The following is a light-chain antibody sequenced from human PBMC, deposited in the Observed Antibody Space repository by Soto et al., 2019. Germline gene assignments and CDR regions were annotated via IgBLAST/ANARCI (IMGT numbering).Light chain of an antibody. V-gene: IGKV1-5*01. CDR3: QQYSHLVT. CDR2: DAS. J-gene: IGKJ2*01. CDR1: QTISTL. Sequence: IQMTQSPSTLSAPVGDRVTITCQASQTISTLLAWFQHKPGKAPNLLIYDASNLESGVPSRFSGSGSVTEFTLTISSLQSDDSATYFCQQYSHLVTFGQGTKLEIK.